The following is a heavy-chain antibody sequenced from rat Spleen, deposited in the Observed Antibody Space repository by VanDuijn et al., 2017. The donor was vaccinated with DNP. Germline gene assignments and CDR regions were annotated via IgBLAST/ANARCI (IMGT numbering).Heavy chain of an antibody. CDR3: ATHSFSSGITTAFGS. V-gene: IGHV5S10*01. J-gene: IGHJ3*01. Sequence: EVQLVESGGGLVQPGRALNLSCKASGFALSDYYMAWVRQAPPRGLEWVATIIYDGTRTYYRDPVKGRFTISRDNSENTLFLQMDSLRSEDTATYYCATHSFSSGITTAFGSWGQGTLVTVSA. CDR2: IIYDGTRT. D-gene: IGHD1-11*01. CDR1: GFALSDYY.